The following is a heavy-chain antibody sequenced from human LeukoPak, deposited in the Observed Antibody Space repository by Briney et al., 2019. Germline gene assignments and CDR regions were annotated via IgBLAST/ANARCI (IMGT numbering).Heavy chain of an antibody. CDR2: ISTYNGNT. CDR3: ARAPYCSSTSCNYYYYSMGV. D-gene: IGHD2-2*01. CDR1: GYTFTNYG. Sequence: ASVKVSCKASGYTFTNYGISWVRQAPGQGFEWMGWISTYNGNTNYAQKFQGRVTMTTDTSTSTAYMELRSLRSDDTAVYYCARAPYCSSTSCNYYYYSMGVWGQGTTVTVSS. V-gene: IGHV1-18*01. J-gene: IGHJ6*02.